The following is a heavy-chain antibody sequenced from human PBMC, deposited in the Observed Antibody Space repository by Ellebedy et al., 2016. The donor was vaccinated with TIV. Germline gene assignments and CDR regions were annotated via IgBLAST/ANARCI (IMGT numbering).Heavy chain of an antibody. Sequence: MPSETLSLTCTVSGGSISPYYWHWVRQPPGKGLEWIGYVYYSGSTDYNPSLKSRVTISVDTSKNQFSLRLISMTAADPAVYYCARDWELGHWGQGTLVTVSS. CDR2: VYYSGST. CDR3: ARDWELGH. D-gene: IGHD3-10*01. CDR1: GGSISPYY. V-gene: IGHV4-59*01. J-gene: IGHJ4*02.